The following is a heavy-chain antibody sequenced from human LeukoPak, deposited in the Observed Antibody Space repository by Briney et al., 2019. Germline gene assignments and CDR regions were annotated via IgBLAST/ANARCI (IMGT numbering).Heavy chain of an antibody. D-gene: IGHD1-1*01. CDR1: GFTFSSYG. J-gene: IGHJ3*02. V-gene: IGHV3-30*18. Sequence: GRSLRLSCAASGFTFSSYGMHWVRQAPGKGLEWVAVISYDGSNKYYADSVKGRFTISRDNSKNTLYLQMNSLRAEDTAVYYCAKATTGRIPNAFDIWGQGTMVTVSS. CDR3: AKATTGRIPNAFDI. CDR2: ISYDGSNK.